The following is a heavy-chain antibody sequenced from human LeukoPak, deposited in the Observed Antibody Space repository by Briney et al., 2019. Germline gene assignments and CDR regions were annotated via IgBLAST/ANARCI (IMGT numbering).Heavy chain of an antibody. Sequence: GRSLRHSCAASGFTFMNYGMYWVRQAPGKGREWVAVIWYDGSNQHFADSVQGRFTISRDNSKNTLYLQMDSLRVEDTAVYSCAKDLGSGTEYFHHWGQGTIVTVSS. CDR2: IWYDGSNQ. D-gene: IGHD1-26*01. V-gene: IGHV3-33*06. CDR1: GFTFMNYG. CDR3: AKDLGSGTEYFHH. J-gene: IGHJ1*01.